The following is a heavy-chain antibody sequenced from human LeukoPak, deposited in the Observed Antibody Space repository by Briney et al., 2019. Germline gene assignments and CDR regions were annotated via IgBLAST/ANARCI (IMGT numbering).Heavy chain of an antibody. Sequence: TSETLSLTCNVSGGSISSSNYYWAWIRQPPGKGLEWIGSIHYSGSTYYNPSLQSRVTISIDTSKNQFSLKLRFVTAADTAVYYCARVRCSGGSCPYYYYYYYMDVWGKGTTVTVSS. J-gene: IGHJ6*03. CDR1: GGSISSSNYY. D-gene: IGHD2-15*01. CDR3: ARVRCSGGSCPYYYYYYYMDV. V-gene: IGHV4-39*07. CDR2: IHYSGST.